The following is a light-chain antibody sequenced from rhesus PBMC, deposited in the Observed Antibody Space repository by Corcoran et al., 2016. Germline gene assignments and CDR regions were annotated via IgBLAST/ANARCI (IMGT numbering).Light chain of an antibody. J-gene: IGKJ2*01. CDR3: QHYHSLPYS. CDR2: YAN. Sequence: DIQMTQSPSALPAYVGDRVTITCRASQGIGSDLNWYQHKPGKVPKVLIFYANRLESGGPSRFSGCGSGTEFTLTISSLQPEDFATYYCQHYHSLPYSFGQGTRVEIK. CDR1: QGIGSD. V-gene: IGKV1-32*01.